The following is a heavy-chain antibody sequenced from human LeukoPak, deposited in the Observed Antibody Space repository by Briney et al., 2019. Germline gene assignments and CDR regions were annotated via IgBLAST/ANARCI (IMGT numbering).Heavy chain of an antibody. CDR1: GGSISNTNW. CDR3: SGESGAFCPFGY. D-gene: IGHD1-26*01. J-gene: IGHJ4*02. CDR2: VSLAGQT. Sequence: PSGTLSLTCDVSGGSISNTNWWSWVRHPPGQGLEGIGEVSLAGQTNYSPSLNGRVTMSLDESSNQLSLKLTSVTAADMAIYYCSGESGAFCPFGYWGQGTLVIVPS. V-gene: IGHV4-4*02.